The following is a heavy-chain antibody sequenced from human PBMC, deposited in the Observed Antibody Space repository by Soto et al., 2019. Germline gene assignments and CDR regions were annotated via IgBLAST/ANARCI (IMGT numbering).Heavy chain of an antibody. V-gene: IGHV3-48*02. CDR1: GFTFSSYS. Sequence: GGSLRRSCAASGFTFSSYSMNWVRQAPGKGLEWVSYISSSSSTIYYADSVKGRFTISRDNAKNSLYLHMNSLRDEDTAVYYCAREGFGYSGYDIGYWGQGTLVTVSS. J-gene: IGHJ4*02. D-gene: IGHD5-12*01. CDR2: ISSSSSTI. CDR3: AREGFGYSGYDIGY.